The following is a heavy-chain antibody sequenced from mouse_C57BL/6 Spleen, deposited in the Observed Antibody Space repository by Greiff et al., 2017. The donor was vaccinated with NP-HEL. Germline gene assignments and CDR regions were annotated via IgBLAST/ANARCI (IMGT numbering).Heavy chain of an antibody. CDR1: GYTFTSYW. CDR3: AVITTVVATRDYFDY. J-gene: IGHJ2*01. CDR2: IDPSDSYT. Sequence: VKLMESGAELVKPGASVKLSCKASGYTFTSYWMQWVKQRPGQGLEWIGEIDPSDSYTNYNQKFKGKATLTVDTSSSTAYMQLTSLTSEDSAVSYCAVITTVVATRDYFDYWGQGTTLTVSS. V-gene: IGHV1-50*01. D-gene: IGHD1-1*01.